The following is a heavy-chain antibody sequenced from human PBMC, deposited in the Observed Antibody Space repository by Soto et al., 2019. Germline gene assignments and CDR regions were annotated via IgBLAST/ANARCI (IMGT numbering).Heavy chain of an antibody. CDR2: IIPIFGTA. V-gene: IGHV1-69*13. D-gene: IGHD6-13*01. CDR1: GGTFSSYS. Sequence: SVKVSCKAAGGTFSSYSISWLRQAPGQGLEWMGVIIPIFGTANYAQKCQGRVTITADESTSTAYMELSSLRSEDTAVYYCARNWAAGTKYYGMDVWGQVTTVTVSS. J-gene: IGHJ6*02. CDR3: ARNWAAGTKYYGMDV.